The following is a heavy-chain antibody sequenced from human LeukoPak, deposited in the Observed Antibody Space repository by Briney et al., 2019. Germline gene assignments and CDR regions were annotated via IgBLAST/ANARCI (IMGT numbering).Heavy chain of an antibody. CDR3: ARAFSGWFHYDY. J-gene: IGHJ4*02. CDR2: IYYSGST. D-gene: IGHD6-19*01. V-gene: IGHV4-31*03. Sequence: SETLSLTCTVSGGSISSGGYYWSWIRQHPGKGLEWIGYIYYSGSTYYNPSLKSRVTISVDTSKNQFSLKLSSVTAADTAVYYCARAFSGWFHYDYWGQGTLVTVSS. CDR1: GGSISSGGYY.